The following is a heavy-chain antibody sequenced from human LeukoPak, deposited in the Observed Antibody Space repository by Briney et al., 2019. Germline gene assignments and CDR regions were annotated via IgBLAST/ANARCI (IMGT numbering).Heavy chain of an antibody. J-gene: IGHJ3*02. CDR1: GGSISSSSYY. CDR3: AREDLAGGGGAFDI. D-gene: IGHD2-15*01. CDR2: IYYSGST. V-gene: IGHV4-39*07. Sequence: SETLSLTCTVSGGSISSSSYYWGWIRQPPGKGLEWIGSIYYSGSTNYNPSLKSRVTISVDTSKNQFSLKLSSVTAADTAVYYCAREDLAGGGGAFDIWGQGTMVTVSS.